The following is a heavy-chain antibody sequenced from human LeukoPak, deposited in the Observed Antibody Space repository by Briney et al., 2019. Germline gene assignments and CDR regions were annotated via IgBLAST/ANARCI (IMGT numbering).Heavy chain of an antibody. V-gene: IGHV3-74*01. Sequence: GGSLRLSCAASGFTFSSYWMHWVRQAPGRGLVWVSRINTDGSSTSYADSVKGRFTISRDNSKNTLYLQMNSLRAEDTAVYYCAKESPRFDYWGQGTLVTVSS. CDR1: GFTFSSYW. CDR3: AKESPRFDY. J-gene: IGHJ4*02. CDR2: INTDGSST.